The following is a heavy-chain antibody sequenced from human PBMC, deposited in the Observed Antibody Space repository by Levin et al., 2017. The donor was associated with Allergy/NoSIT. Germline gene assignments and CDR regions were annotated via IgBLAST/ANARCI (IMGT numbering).Heavy chain of an antibody. V-gene: IGHV4-59*01. D-gene: IGHD1-1*01. CDR1: GISIKAYY. CDR3: VRGQTRFDA. CDR2: VYYTGIN. Sequence: SETLSLTCNVSGISIKAYYWNWIRQPPGKGLEWIGSVYYTGINNYNPSLKSRATISVDTSTNHFSLKLTSVTAADTAVYSCVRGQTRFDAWGQGILVTVSS. J-gene: IGHJ5*02.